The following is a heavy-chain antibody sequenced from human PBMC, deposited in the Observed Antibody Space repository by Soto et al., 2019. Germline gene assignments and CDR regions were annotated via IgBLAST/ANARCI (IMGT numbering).Heavy chain of an antibody. Sequence: GASVKVSCKASRGTFSSYAISWVRQAPGQGLEWMGGIIPIFGTANYAQKFQGRVTITADKSTSTAYMELSSLRSEDTAVYYCARVLGVLITTYYYYYGMDVWGQGTTVTVSS. D-gene: IGHD3-3*01. CDR2: IIPIFGTA. CDR3: ARVLGVLITTYYYYYGMDV. J-gene: IGHJ6*02. CDR1: RGTFSSYA. V-gene: IGHV1-69*06.